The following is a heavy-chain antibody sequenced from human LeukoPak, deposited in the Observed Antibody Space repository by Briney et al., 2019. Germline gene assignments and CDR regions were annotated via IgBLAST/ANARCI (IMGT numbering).Heavy chain of an antibody. CDR1: GGSISSGSYY. CDR3: AREAYYYYGSGSAFDY. CDR2: IYTSGST. Sequence: SQTLSLTCTVSGGSISSGSYYWSWIRQPAGKGLEWIGRIYTSGSTNYNPSLKSRVTISVDTYKNQFSLKLSSVTAADTAVYYCAREAYYYYGSGSAFDYWGQGTLVTVSS. J-gene: IGHJ4*02. D-gene: IGHD3-10*01. V-gene: IGHV4-61*02.